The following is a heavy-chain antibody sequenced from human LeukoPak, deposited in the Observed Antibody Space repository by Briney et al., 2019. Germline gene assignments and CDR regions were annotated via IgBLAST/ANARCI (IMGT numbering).Heavy chain of an antibody. CDR3: AREREGPYGYLDY. J-gene: IGHJ4*02. CDR1: GGSFSGYY. Sequence: SETLSLTCVVYGGSFSGYYWSWIRQPPGKGLEWIGEINHSGSTNYNPSLKGRVTISVDTSKNQFSLKLSSVTAADTAVYYCAREREGPYGYLDYWGQGILVTVSS. CDR2: INHSGST. D-gene: IGHD4-17*01. V-gene: IGHV4-34*01.